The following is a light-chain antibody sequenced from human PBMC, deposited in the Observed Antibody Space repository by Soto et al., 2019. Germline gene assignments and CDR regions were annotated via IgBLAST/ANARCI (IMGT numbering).Light chain of an antibody. Sequence: DIQMTQSPSSLSASVGDRVTIACVASQGIANYLAWYQHKPGKVPNLLIYAASTLQSGVPSRFSGGGSGTDFTLTISSLQPEDVATYYCQKYNSAPRTFGQGTKVDIK. CDR2: AAS. CDR3: QKYNSAPRT. CDR1: QGIANY. J-gene: IGKJ1*01. V-gene: IGKV1-27*01.